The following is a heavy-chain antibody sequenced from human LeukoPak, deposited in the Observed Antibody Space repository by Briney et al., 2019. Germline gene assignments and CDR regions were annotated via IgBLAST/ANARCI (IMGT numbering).Heavy chain of an antibody. CDR2: IDPDNGNT. D-gene: IGHD3-10*01. V-gene: IGHV1-2*02. CDR1: EYTFSGYY. CDR3: ARGDDYGSPKLFTK. J-gene: IGHJ4*02. Sequence: ASVKVSCKASEYTFSGYYFSWMRRAPGQGLEWMGWIDPDNGNTNFAQKFQGRVTLTRATSISTVYMELTSLRFDDTAVYYCARGDDYGSPKLFTKWGQGTLVTVSS.